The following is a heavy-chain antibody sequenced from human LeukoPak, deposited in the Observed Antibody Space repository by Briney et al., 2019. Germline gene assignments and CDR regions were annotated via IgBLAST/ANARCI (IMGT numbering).Heavy chain of an antibody. J-gene: IGHJ6*02. V-gene: IGHV3-13*01. Sequence: QPGGSLRLSCAASGFTFSSYDMHWVRQATGKGLEWVSAIGTAGDTYYPGSVKGRFTIPRENAKNSLYLQMNSLRAEDTAVYYCARRLSYCGGDCQTYGMDVWGQGTTVTISS. D-gene: IGHD2-21*02. CDR2: IGTAGDT. CDR3: ARRLSYCGGDCQTYGMDV. CDR1: GFTFSSYD.